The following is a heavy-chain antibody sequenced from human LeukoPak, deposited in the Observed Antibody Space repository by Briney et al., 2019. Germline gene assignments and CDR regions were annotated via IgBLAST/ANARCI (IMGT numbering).Heavy chain of an antibody. J-gene: IGHJ4*02. CDR3: ATHHSIVVVPAGMQRYFDY. Sequence: GGSLRLSCAASGFTFSSYAMSSVRQAPGKGLEWVSAISGSGGSTYYADSVKGRFTISRDNSQNTLYLQMNSLRAEDTAVYYCATHHSIVVVPAGMQRYFDYWGQGTLVSVSS. D-gene: IGHD2-2*01. CDR2: ISGSGGST. V-gene: IGHV3-23*01. CDR1: GFTFSSYA.